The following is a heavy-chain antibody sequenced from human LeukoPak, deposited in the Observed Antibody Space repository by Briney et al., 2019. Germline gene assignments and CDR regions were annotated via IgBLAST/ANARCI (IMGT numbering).Heavy chain of an antibody. J-gene: IGHJ4*02. D-gene: IGHD5-24*01. CDR3: AREMATIFEAFDY. V-gene: IGHV3-7*01. Sequence: GGSLRLSCAASGFTFSNYWMSWVRQAPGKGLEWVANMKQDGSETYYVDSVKGRFTISRDNAKNSLYLQMNSLRAEDTAVYYCAREMATIFEAFDYWGQGTLVTVSS. CDR2: MKQDGSET. CDR1: GFTFSNYW.